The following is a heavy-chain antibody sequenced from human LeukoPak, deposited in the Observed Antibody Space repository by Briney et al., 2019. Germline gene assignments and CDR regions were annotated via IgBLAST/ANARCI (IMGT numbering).Heavy chain of an antibody. V-gene: IGHV4-59*11. J-gene: IGHJ3*01. Sequence: SETLSLTCTVSGDSIRSHYCAWIRQPPGKGLEWVGHIYNSATTDYNPSFKSRVTISLDTSKKQFSLKIASVTALDSALYYCSRGGEGYNDDAFEVWGLGTAVTVSS. CDR2: IYNSATT. CDR3: SRGGEGYNDDAFEV. CDR1: GDSIRSHY. D-gene: IGHD5-24*01.